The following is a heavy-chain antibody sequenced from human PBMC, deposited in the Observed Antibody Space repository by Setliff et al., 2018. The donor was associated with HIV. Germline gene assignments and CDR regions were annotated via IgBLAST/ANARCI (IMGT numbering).Heavy chain of an antibody. D-gene: IGHD2-15*01. J-gene: IGHJ4*02. V-gene: IGHV3-20*04. CDR2: INWNGDST. Sequence: GSLRLSCAASGFSFDDYGMSWVRQAPGKGLEWVSGINWNGDSTDYADSVKGRFTISRDNAKNTLYLQMNSLRAEDTAVYYCAKSSWWEPRAYWGQGTLVTVSS. CDR3: AKSSWWEPRAY. CDR1: GFSFDDYG.